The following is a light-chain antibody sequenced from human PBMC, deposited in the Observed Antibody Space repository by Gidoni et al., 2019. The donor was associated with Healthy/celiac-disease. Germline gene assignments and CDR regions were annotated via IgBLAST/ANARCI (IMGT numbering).Light chain of an antibody. CDR1: QSVSSN. Sequence: EIVMTQYPATLSVYPGERATLSCRASQSVSSNVGWYQQKHGQAPRLLIYGASTRATGIPARFSGSGSGTKFTLTIGRLQSEPFAVYDCQQYNNWPPWTFXQXAKVESK. CDR2: GAS. CDR3: QQYNNWPPWT. J-gene: IGKJ1*01. V-gene: IGKV3-15*01.